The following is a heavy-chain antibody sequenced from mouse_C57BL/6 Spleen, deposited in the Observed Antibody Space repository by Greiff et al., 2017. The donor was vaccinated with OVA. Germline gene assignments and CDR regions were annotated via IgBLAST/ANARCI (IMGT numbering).Heavy chain of an antibody. D-gene: IGHD2-5*01. V-gene: IGHV1-55*01. CDR2: IYPGSGST. Sequence: QVQLQQSGAELVKPGASVKMSCKASGYTFTSYWITWVKQRPGQGLEWIGDIYPGSGSTNYNEKFKSKATLTVDTSSSTAYMQLSSLTSEDSAVYYCARGDYYSNYGAMDYWGQGTSVTVSS. CDR1: GYTFTSYW. CDR3: ARGDYYSNYGAMDY. J-gene: IGHJ4*01.